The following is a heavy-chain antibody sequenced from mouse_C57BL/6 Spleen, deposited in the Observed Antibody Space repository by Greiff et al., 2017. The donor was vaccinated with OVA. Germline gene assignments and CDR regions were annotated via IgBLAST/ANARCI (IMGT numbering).Heavy chain of an antibody. CDR1: GFTFNTYA. V-gene: IGHV10-3*01. D-gene: IGHD2-3*01. Sequence: EVQGVESGGGLVQPKGSLKLSCAASGFTFNTYAMHWVRQAPGKGLEWVARIRSKSSNYATYYADSVKDRFTISRDDSQSMLYLQMNNLKTEDTAMYYCVRVGGGYYDWYFDVWGTGTTVTVSS. CDR3: VRVGGGYYDWYFDV. J-gene: IGHJ1*03. CDR2: IRSKSSNYAT.